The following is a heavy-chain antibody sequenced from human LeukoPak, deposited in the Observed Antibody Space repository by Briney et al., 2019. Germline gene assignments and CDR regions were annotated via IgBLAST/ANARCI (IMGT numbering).Heavy chain of an antibody. D-gene: IGHD3-10*01. CDR2: IYYSGST. CDR1: GGSISNSSYY. CDR3: ARIEGFGELFPNFDY. Sequence: QSSETLSLTCTVSGGSISNSSYYWGWIRQPPGKGLEWIGRIYYSGSTYYNPSLKSRVTISVDTSKNQFSLKLSSVTAADTAVYYCARIEGFGELFPNFDYWGQGTLVTVSS. J-gene: IGHJ4*02. V-gene: IGHV4-39*01.